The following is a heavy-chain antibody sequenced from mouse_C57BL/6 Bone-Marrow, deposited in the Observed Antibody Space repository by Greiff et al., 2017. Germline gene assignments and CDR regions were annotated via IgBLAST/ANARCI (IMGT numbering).Heavy chain of an antibody. CDR1: GYAFSSYW. Sequence: QVQLQQSGAELVKPGASVKISCKASGYAFSSYWMNWVKQRPGTGLEWIGQIYPGDGDTNYNGKFKGKATLTADQSSSTAYMQLSSLTSEDSAVYFCARGGQAWFAYWGQGTLVTVSA. J-gene: IGHJ3*01. CDR3: ARGGQAWFAY. D-gene: IGHD3-3*01. V-gene: IGHV1-80*01. CDR2: IYPGDGDT.